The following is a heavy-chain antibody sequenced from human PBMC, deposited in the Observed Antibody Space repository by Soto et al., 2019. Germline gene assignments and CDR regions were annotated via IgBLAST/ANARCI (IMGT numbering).Heavy chain of an antibody. V-gene: IGHV3-30*03. CDR1: RVIFSNNR. D-gene: IGHD1-26*01. CDR2: MSYYGIDT. Sequence: GSLRLSCVGARVIFSNNRMHRFRQTPVKGLEWVAFMSYYGIDTFYADSVKGPFTISRDNSKNTLFLQMSNLRAEDPSMYYCTLLRVPYGAPYYWCQRIPVTV. CDR3: TLLRVPYGAPYY. J-gene: IGHJ4*01.